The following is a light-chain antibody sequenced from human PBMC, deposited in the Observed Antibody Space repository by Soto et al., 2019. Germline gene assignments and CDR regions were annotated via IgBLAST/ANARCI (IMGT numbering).Light chain of an antibody. CDR1: QSVSSN. CDR2: GAS. Sequence: EIVMTQSPATLSVSPGERAALSCRASQSVSSNFAWYQQKPGQAPRLLIYGASTRAPGIPARFSGSGSGTEFTLTISSLQSEDFAVYYCQQYNKWPYTFGQGTKVEIK. CDR3: QQYNKWPYT. V-gene: IGKV3-15*01. J-gene: IGKJ2*01.